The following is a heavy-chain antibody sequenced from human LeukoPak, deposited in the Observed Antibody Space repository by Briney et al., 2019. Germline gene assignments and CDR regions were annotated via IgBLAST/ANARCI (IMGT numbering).Heavy chain of an antibody. V-gene: IGHV3-74*03. Sequence: GGSLRLSCTASGFTFSGHWIHWVRQPPGMGLVWASRINERGTDSMYAESVKGRFTISRDNAKNTVYLQMNSLRAEDTAVYYCVRDETLWTLDWWGQGTPVSVSS. CDR1: GFTFSGHW. CDR3: VRDETLWTLDW. D-gene: IGHD1-1*01. J-gene: IGHJ4*02. CDR2: INERGTDS.